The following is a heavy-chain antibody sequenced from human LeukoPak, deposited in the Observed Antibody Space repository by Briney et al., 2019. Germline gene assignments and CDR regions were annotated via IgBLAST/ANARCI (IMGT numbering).Heavy chain of an antibody. CDR1: GFTLSDYY. J-gene: IGHJ4*02. Sequence: GGSLRLSCAASGFTLSDYYMTWIRQAPGKGLEWVAVISYDGSNKYYADSVKGRFTISRDNSKNTLYLQMNSLRAEDTAVYYCARVSSSGWYSDYWGQGTLVTVSS. CDR3: ARVSSSGWYSDY. CDR2: ISYDGSNK. V-gene: IGHV3-30*03. D-gene: IGHD6-19*01.